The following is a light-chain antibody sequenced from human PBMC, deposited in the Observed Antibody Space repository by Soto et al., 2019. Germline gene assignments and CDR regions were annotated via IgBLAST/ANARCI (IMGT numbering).Light chain of an antibody. Sequence: QSALTQPPSAFGSPGQSVTISCTGTSSDVGGYNYVSWYQQHSGKAPKLMIYEVTKRPSGVPDRFSGSKSGNTASLTVSGLQTEDEADYYCSSYAGSNIVVFGGGTKLTVL. CDR2: EVT. J-gene: IGLJ2*01. CDR1: SSDVGGYNY. CDR3: SSYAGSNIVV. V-gene: IGLV2-8*01.